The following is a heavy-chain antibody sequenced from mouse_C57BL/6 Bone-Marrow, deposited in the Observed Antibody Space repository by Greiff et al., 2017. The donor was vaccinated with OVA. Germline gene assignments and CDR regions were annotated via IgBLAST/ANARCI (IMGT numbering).Heavy chain of an antibody. CDR1: GYTFASYW. J-gene: IGHJ3*01. D-gene: IGHD1-1*01. V-gene: IGHV1-53*01. Sequence: QVQLQKPGTELVKPGASVKLSCKASGYTFASYWMHWVKQRPGQGLEWIGNINPSNGGTNYNEKFKSKATLTVDKSSSTAYMQLSSLTSEDSAVYYCARSIYYYGSSPFAYWGQGTLVTVSA. CDR2: INPSNGGT. CDR3: ARSIYYYGSSPFAY.